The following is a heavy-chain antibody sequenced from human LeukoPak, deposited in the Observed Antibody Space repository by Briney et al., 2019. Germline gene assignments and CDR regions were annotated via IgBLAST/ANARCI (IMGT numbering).Heavy chain of an antibody. J-gene: IGHJ5*02. D-gene: IGHD4-17*01. CDR2: ISYDGSNK. CDR3: AKVGSDYGDPRGWLDP. V-gene: IGHV3-30*18. Sequence: GGSLRLSCAASGFTFSSYGMHWVRQAPGKCLEWVAVISYDGSNKYYADSVKGRFTISRDNSKNTLDLQLNSLRAEDTAVYHCAKVGSDYGDPRGWLDPWGQGTLVTVSS. CDR1: GFTFSSYG.